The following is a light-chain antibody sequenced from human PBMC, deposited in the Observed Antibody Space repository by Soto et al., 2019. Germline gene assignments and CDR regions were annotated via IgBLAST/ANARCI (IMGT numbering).Light chain of an antibody. J-gene: IGLJ2*01. CDR1: SSNIETNS. V-gene: IGLV1-44*01. CDR2: SNN. CDR3: AARDDGLRGVV. Sequence: QSVLTQAPSASGTPGQRVTISCSGSSSNIETNSVNWYQQFPGMAPKLLIYSNNQRLSGVPDRFAGSKSGTSASLAISGLQSEDEAEYYCAARDDGLRGVVFGGGTKLTVL.